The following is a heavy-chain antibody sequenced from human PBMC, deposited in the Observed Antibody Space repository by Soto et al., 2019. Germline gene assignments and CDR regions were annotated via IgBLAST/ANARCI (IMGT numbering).Heavy chain of an antibody. Sequence: EVQLLESGGGLVQPGGSLRLSCAASGFTFSSYAMSWVRQAPGKGLDWISAVSGSGGSTYYADSVKGQFTISRDNSKYTLYLQMNNLRAEDTAVYYCATPPDYNWNDYWGQGTLVTVSS. CDR3: ATPPDYNWNDY. J-gene: IGHJ4*02. CDR2: VSGSGGST. CDR1: GFTFSSYA. V-gene: IGHV3-23*01. D-gene: IGHD1-20*01.